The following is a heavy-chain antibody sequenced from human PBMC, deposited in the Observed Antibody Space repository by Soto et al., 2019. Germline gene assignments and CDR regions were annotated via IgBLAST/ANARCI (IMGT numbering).Heavy chain of an antibody. CDR2: LYSGGRI. J-gene: IGHJ6*02. Sequence: EAQLVESGGGLIRPGGSLRLSCAASGFTVSDNYITWVRQAPGRGLEWVSLLYSGGRIYYADSVKGRFTISRDTSKKTLYLQMNSLRTEDTAVYYCARSDPGYAYGLNVWGQGTTVTVSS. CDR3: ARSDPGYAYGLNV. CDR1: GFTVSDNY. V-gene: IGHV3-53*01. D-gene: IGHD5-18*01.